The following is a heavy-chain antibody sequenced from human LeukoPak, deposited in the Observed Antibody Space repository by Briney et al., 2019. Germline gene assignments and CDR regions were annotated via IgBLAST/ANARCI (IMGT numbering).Heavy chain of an antibody. CDR2: IYYSGST. J-gene: IGHJ4*02. CDR1: GVSISNYY. D-gene: IGHD2-2*01. CDR3: ARRVVPAATFDY. V-gene: IGHV4-59*08. Sequence: SETLSLTCTVSGVSISNYYWSWIRQPPGKGLEWMGYIYYSGSTNYNPSLKSRVTISVDTSKNQLSLKLSSVTAADTAVCYCARRVVPAATFDYWGQGTLVTVSS.